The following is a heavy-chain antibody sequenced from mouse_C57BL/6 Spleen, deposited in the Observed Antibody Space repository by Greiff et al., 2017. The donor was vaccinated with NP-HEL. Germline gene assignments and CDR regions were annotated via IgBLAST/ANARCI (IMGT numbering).Heavy chain of an antibody. V-gene: IGHV1-81*01. CDR3: AREDGSSLYYYAMDY. J-gene: IGHJ4*01. Sequence: QVQLQQSGAELARPGASVKLSCKASGYTFTSYGISWVKQRTGQGLEWIGEIYPRSGNTYYNEKFKGKATLTADKSSSTAYMELRSLTSEDSAVYFCAREDGSSLYYYAMDYWGQGTSVTVSS. CDR2: IYPRSGNT. CDR1: GYTFTSYG. D-gene: IGHD1-1*01.